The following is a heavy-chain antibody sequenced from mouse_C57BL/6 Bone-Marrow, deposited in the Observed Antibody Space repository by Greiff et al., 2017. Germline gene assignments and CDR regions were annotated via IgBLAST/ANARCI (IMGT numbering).Heavy chain of an antibody. J-gene: IGHJ4*01. D-gene: IGHD3-2*02. CDR3: ARWDSAGSYYALDF. Sequence: EVQLQQSGPELVKPGASVKISCKASGYSFTDYNMNWVKQSHGKSLEWIGVINPNYGTTSYNQKFKGKATLTVDKSSSTAYMQLNSLTSEDSAGYDCARWDSAGSYYALDFWGRGTSVTVSS. V-gene: IGHV1-39*01. CDR2: INPNYGTT. CDR1: GYSFTDYN.